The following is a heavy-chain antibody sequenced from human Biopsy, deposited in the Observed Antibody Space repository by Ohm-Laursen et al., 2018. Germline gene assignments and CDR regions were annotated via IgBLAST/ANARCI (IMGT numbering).Heavy chain of an antibody. Sequence: ASVTVSCTVSGYTFTTYYIHWVRQAPGQGLEWMGIINPGGNSTAYTQNFQGRVTMTWDTSTTTVYMELSSLRSEDTAVYYCVLASFDYWGQGTLVTVPS. CDR2: INPGGNST. CDR1: GYTFTTYY. CDR3: VLASFDY. V-gene: IGHV1-46*01. J-gene: IGHJ4*02.